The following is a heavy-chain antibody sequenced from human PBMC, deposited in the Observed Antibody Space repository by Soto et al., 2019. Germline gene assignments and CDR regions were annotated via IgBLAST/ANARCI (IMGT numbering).Heavy chain of an antibody. CDR3: AREGVIAGLAY. J-gene: IGHJ4*02. CDR1: GYTFTDYY. D-gene: IGHD6-13*01. V-gene: IGHV1-2*02. Sequence: ASVKVSCKASGYTFTDYYMHWVRQAPGHGLEWMGWIKPDSGGTIYAQKFQSRVTMTRDTSISTAYMELTSLRSDDTAVYYCAREGVIAGLAYWGQGTVVTVSS. CDR2: IKPDSGGT.